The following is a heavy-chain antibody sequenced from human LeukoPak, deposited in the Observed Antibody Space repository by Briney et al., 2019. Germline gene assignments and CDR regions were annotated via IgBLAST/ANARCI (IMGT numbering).Heavy chain of an antibody. Sequence: PGGSLRLSCVASGLTFNTAWMTWVRQAPGKGLEGVGRIKRTSDGGTSDYSAAVKGRFSISRDDSKNTIYLQMNSLKPEDTALYYCATDPVGYYGSGAGQWGQGTLVTVSS. V-gene: IGHV3-15*01. J-gene: IGHJ4*02. CDR2: IKRTSDGGTS. CDR3: ATDPVGYYGSGAGQ. D-gene: IGHD3-10*01. CDR1: GLTFNTAW.